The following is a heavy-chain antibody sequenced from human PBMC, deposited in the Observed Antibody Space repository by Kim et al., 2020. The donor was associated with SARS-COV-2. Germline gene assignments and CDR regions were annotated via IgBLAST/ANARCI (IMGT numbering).Heavy chain of an antibody. D-gene: IGHD3-22*01. CDR3: ARGLPNYYDSSGLDY. J-gene: IGHJ4*02. Sequence: PSLKGRVTISVDTSKNQFSLKLSAVTAADTAVYYCARGLPNYYDSSGLDYWGQGTLVTVSS. V-gene: IGHV4-34*01.